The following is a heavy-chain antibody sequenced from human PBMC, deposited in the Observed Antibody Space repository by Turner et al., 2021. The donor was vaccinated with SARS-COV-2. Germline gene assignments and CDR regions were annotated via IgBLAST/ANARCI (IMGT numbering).Heavy chain of an antibody. CDR3: VRLSLVYGDYAEY. J-gene: IGHJ4*01. CDR2: VGSGGTT. Sequence: QLQLQESGPRLVKPSETLSLTCTVSGDSIAGSAYYWGWVRQSPAKGLEWIGTVGSGGTTYYKPSLKRRITLSVDTSTNHFYLNLYSVTAADTAVYYCVRLSLVYGDYAEYWGHGALVTVSS. V-gene: IGHV4-39*02. CDR1: GDSIAGSAYY. D-gene: IGHD4-17*01.